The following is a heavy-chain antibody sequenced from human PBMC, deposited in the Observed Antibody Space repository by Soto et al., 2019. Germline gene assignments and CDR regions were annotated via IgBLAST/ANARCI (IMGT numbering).Heavy chain of an antibody. CDR2: INAGNGNT. CDR3: ARAHLKYSSRHRADY. J-gene: IGHJ4*02. CDR1: GYTFTSYA. Sequence: ASVKVSCKASGYTFTSYAMHWVRQAPGQRLEWMGWINAGNGNTKYSQKFQGRVTITRDTSASTAYMELSSLRSEDTAVYYCARAHLKYSSRHRADYWGQGTLVTVSS. D-gene: IGHD6-13*01. V-gene: IGHV1-3*01.